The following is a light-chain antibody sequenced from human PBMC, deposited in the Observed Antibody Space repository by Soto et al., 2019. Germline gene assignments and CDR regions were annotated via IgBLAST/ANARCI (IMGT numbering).Light chain of an antibody. J-gene: IGKJ1*01. V-gene: IGKV3-20*01. CDR2: GAS. CDR3: LQYGSSVWT. Sequence: IVMTPSPATLSVSPGERATLSCRASRGISSNLAWYQQKPGQAPRLLIYGASSRATGIPDRFSGSGSGTDFTLTIPRLEPEEFAVYDCLQYGSSVWTVGQGTKVDIK. CDR1: RGISSN.